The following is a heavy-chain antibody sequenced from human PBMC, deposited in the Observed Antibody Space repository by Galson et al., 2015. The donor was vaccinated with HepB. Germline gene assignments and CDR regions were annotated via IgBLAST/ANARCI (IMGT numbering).Heavy chain of an antibody. D-gene: IGHD6-19*01. V-gene: IGHV3-11*06. Sequence: SLRLSCAASGFIFSDYYMSWIRQAPGKGLEWVSYISSSSSYTKYADSVKGRFTISRDNAKNSLYLQMNSLRDEDTAVYYCAREAVAGDYWGQGTLVTVPS. CDR1: GFIFSDYY. CDR2: ISSSSSYT. CDR3: AREAVAGDY. J-gene: IGHJ4*02.